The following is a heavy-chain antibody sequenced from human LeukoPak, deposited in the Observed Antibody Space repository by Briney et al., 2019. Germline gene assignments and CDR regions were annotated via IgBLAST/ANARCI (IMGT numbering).Heavy chain of an antibody. CDR2: IYHSGST. D-gene: IGHD2-8*01. V-gene: IGHV4-39*07. CDR1: GGSVSSGSYY. J-gene: IGHJ6*02. Sequence: SETLSLTCTVSGGSVSSGSYYWSWVRQPPGKGLEWIGEIYHSGSTNYNPSLKSRVTISVDKSKNQFSLKLSSVTAADTAVYYCARYCTNGVCYMYGMDVWGQGTTVTVSS. CDR3: ARYCTNGVCYMYGMDV.